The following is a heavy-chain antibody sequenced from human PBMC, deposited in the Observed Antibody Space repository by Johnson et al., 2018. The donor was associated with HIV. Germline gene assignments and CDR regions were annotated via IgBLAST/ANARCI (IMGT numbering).Heavy chain of an antibody. J-gene: IGHJ3*02. Sequence: QVQLVESGGGVVQPGRSLRLSCAASGFTFSHYAMHWVRQTPGKGLEWVALISYDGSHMYYADSVKGRFTISRDNSKNTRYLQMNSLRADDTAVYYCAKDMGLSVGAVDALDIWGQGTMVTVSS. CDR2: ISYDGSHM. V-gene: IGHV3-30*04. D-gene: IGHD1-26*01. CDR1: GFTFSHYA. CDR3: AKDMGLSVGAVDALDI.